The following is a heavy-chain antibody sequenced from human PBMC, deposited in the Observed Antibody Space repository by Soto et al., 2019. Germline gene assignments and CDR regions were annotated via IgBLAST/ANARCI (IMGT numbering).Heavy chain of an antibody. Sequence: GESLKISCKGSGYSFTSYWIGWVRQMPGKGLEWMGIIYPGDSDTRYSPSFQGQVTISADKSISTAYLQWSSLKASDTAMYYCARHPPGKYQLLRAFDPWGQGTLVTVSS. D-gene: IGHD2-2*01. CDR2: IYPGDSDT. V-gene: IGHV5-51*01. J-gene: IGHJ5*02. CDR3: ARHPPGKYQLLRAFDP. CDR1: GYSFTSYW.